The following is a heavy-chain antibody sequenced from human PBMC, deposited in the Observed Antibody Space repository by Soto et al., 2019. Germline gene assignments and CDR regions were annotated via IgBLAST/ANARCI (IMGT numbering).Heavy chain of an antibody. D-gene: IGHD2-21*01. V-gene: IGHV3-30*03. CDR3: ARESHRGTAGGVNV. J-gene: IGHJ6*02. CDR1: GFTFSIYG. Sequence: QVQVVESGGGVVQPGRSLRLSCAASGFTFSIYGMHWVRQAPGKGLEWVAVISYDGSNQYYGGSVKGRFTISRDNSKNKVFLQMNSVGAEDTAVYYCARESHRGTAGGVNVWGQGTTVTVSS. CDR2: ISYDGSNQ.